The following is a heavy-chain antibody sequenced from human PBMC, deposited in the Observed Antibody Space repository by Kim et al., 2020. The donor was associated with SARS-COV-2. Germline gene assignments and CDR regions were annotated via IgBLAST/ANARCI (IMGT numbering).Heavy chain of an antibody. J-gene: IGHJ6*02. V-gene: IGHV4-4*07. CDR2: IYTSGST. Sequence: SETLSLTCTVSGGSISSYYWSWIRQPAGKGLEWIGRIYTSGSTNYNPSLKSRVTMSVDTSKNQFSLKLSSVTAADTAVYYCARVGRGGYRAYYYGMDVWGQGTTVTVSS. D-gene: IGHD6-19*01. CDR1: GGSISSYY. CDR3: ARVGRGGYRAYYYGMDV.